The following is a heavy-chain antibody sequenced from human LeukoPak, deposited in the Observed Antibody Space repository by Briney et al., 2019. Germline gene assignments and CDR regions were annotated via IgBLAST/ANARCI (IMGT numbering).Heavy chain of an antibody. CDR1: GFTFSSYA. CDR3: AARELDSYNSLRY. V-gene: IGHV3-30*04. D-gene: IGHD2/OR15-2a*01. CDR2: LSYDGRHY. J-gene: IGHJ4*02. Sequence: GGSLRLSCAASGFTFSSYAMSWVRQAPGTGLEWVAVLSYDGRHYSYAASVKGRFTISRDNSQHTLYLQLNSLRAADTAVYYCAARELDSYNSLRYLGQGTLVTVSS.